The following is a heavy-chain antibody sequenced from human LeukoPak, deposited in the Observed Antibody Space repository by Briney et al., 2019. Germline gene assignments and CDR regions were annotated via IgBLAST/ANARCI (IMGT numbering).Heavy chain of an antibody. CDR1: GFTFSSYA. Sequence: AGGSLRLSCAASGFTFSSYAMSWVRQAPGKGLEWVSAISGSGGSTYYADSVKGRFTISRDNSKNTLYLQMNSLRDEDTAVCYCARDLWSEPRGRITMIVVVGFDYWGQGTLVTVSS. CDR2: ISGSGGST. CDR3: ARDLWSEPRGRITMIVVVGFDY. D-gene: IGHD3-22*01. V-gene: IGHV3-23*01. J-gene: IGHJ4*02.